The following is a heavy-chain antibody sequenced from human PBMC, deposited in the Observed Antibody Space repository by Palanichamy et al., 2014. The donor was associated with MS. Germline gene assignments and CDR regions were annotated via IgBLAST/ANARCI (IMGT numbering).Heavy chain of an antibody. D-gene: IGHD2-8*01. CDR1: GFTFGSCA. Sequence: EVQLLESGGGLVQPGGSLRLSCEASGFTFGSCAMSWDSPGSQGRGPGVGSQGISGSGDSTHCANSVKGRFTISRDNSKKTLYLQMFSLRAEDTAVYYCVKNGDYFHDTNSYRPDVFDIWGQGTTVTVSS. CDR3: VKNGDYFHDTNSYRPDVFDI. V-gene: IGHV3-23*01. CDR2: ISGSGDST. J-gene: IGHJ3*02.